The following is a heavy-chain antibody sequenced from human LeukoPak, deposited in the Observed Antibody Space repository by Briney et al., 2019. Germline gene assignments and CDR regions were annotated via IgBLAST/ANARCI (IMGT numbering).Heavy chain of an antibody. CDR3: AGRSYYYDSSGYYSFDY. J-gene: IGHJ4*02. D-gene: IGHD3-22*01. V-gene: IGHV1-69*13. Sequence: GASVKVSCKASGYTFTSYGISWVRQAPGQGLEWMGGIIPIFGTANYAQKFQGRVTITADESTSTAYMELSSLRSEDTAVYYCAGRSYYYDSSGYYSFDYWGQGTLVTVSS. CDR2: IIPIFGTA. CDR1: GYTFTSYG.